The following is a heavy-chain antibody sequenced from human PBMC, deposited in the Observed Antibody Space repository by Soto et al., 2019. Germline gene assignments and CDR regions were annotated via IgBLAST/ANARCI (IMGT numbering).Heavy chain of an antibody. V-gene: IGHV3-21*01. CDR2: ITGSGRST. Sequence: GSLRLSCAASGFTLSDTNMNWVRQAPGKGLEWVCSITGSGRSTYCADSVKGRFTISRDNAKNSLYLQMDSLRAEDTAVYYCVNSWTFSGSPLYWGQGTLVTVSS. CDR3: VNSWTFSGSPLY. D-gene: IGHD1-26*01. J-gene: IGHJ4*02. CDR1: GFTLSDTN.